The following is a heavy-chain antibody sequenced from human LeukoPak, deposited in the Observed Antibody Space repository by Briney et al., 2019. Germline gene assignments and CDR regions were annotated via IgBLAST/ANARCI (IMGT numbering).Heavy chain of an antibody. V-gene: IGHV1-2*02. J-gene: IGHJ4*02. CDR3: AREGYYDSSGFDY. Sequence: GASVKVSCKASGYTFTGYYMHWVRQAPGQGLEWMGWINPNSGGTNYAQKFQGRVTMTRDTSISTAYMELSRLRSDDTAVYYCAREGYYDSSGFDYWGQGTLVTVSS. CDR1: GYTFTGYY. CDR2: INPNSGGT. D-gene: IGHD3-22*01.